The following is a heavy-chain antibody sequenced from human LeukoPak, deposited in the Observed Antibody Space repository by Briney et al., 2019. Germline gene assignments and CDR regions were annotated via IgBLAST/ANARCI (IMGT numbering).Heavy chain of an antibody. CDR1: GFTFGSYA. V-gene: IGHV3-74*01. D-gene: IGHD2-15*01. J-gene: IGHJ4*02. CDR3: ARDGYCSGATCYSESLTDY. Sequence: GGSLRLSCTASGFTFGSYAMNWVRQAPGKGLVWVSRINSDGSRTSYADSVKGRFTISRDNAKNTLYLQMNSLRADDTAVYYCARDGYCSGATCYSESLTDYWGQGTLVTVSS. CDR2: INSDGSRT.